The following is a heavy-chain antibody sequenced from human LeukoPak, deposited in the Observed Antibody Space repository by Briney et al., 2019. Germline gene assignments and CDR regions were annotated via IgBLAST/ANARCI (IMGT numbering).Heavy chain of an antibody. CDR1: GGSISNYY. CDR2: IYKSENT. D-gene: IGHD3-16*02. CDR3: ARGGDYVWGSYRLAY. Sequence: SETLSLXCSVSGGSISNYYWNWIRQPPGKGLEWIGYIYKSENTNYNPSLKSRVSISVDTSKNQLSLRLSSVTAADTAVYYCARGGDYVWGSYRLAYWGQGALVTVSS. V-gene: IGHV4-59*01. J-gene: IGHJ4*02.